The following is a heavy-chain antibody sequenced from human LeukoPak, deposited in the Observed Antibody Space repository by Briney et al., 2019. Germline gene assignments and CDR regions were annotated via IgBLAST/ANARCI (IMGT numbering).Heavy chain of an antibody. CDR1: GGSISGSS. V-gene: IGHV4-59*08. J-gene: IGHJ4*02. CDR3: ARTGGRGSALTGYHDY. Sequence: HSWTLSLTCTVSGGSISGSSWRWVPQPPGRGLDWLGHIYHSGSPSYNPSLKNRTTISVDTSMNQSSLKLSSVTAADTAVYYCARTGGRGSALTGYHDYWGQGALVTVSS. CDR2: IYHSGSP. D-gene: IGHD3-9*01.